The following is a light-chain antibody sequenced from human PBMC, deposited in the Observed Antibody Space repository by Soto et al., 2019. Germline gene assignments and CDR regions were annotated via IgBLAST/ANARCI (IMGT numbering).Light chain of an antibody. CDR2: DVS. CDR1: SSDVGGYNY. V-gene: IGLV2-11*01. CDR3: CSYAGSTEV. J-gene: IGLJ1*01. Sequence: QSVLTQPRSVSGSPGQSVTISCTGTSSDVGGYNYVSWYQQYPAKAPKLMIYDVSQRPSGVPDRFSGSKSGNTASLTISGLQAEDEADYYSCSYAGSTEVFGTGTKVTVL.